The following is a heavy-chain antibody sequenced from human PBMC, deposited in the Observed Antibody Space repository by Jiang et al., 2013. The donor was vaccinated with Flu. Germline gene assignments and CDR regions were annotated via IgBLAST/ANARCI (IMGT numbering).Heavy chain of an antibody. V-gene: IGHV4-30-2*01. CDR3: ARYSSSPGFDY. Sequence: GSGLVKPSQTLSLTCAVSGGSISSGGYSWSWIRQPPGKGLEWIGYIYHSGSTYYNPSLKSRVTISVDRSKNQFSLKLSSVTAADTAVYYCARYSSSPGFDYWGQGTL. J-gene: IGHJ4*02. CDR2: IYHSGST. CDR1: GGSISSGGYS. D-gene: IGHD6-6*01.